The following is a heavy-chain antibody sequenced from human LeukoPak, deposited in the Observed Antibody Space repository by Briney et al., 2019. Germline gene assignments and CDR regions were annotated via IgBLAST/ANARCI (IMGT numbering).Heavy chain of an antibody. Sequence: SETLSLTCTVSGGSISSSSYYWGWIRQPPGKGLEWIGNIYYSGSTYYNPSLKSRVTISVDTSKNQFSLKLSSVTAADTAVYYCARGPIYYDILTGYYWSWFDPWGQGTLVTVSS. CDR1: GGSISSSSYY. CDR3: ARGPIYYDILTGYYWSWFDP. D-gene: IGHD3-9*01. J-gene: IGHJ5*02. CDR2: IYYSGST. V-gene: IGHV4-39*07.